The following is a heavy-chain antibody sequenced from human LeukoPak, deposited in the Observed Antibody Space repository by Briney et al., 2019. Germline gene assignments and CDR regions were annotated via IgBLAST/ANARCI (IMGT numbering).Heavy chain of an antibody. CDR1: GGSFSTYY. V-gene: IGHV4-34*01. D-gene: IGHD3-10*01. CDR2: INYSGNT. CDR3: ARASHPSVGRGVCFEY. Sequence: SETLSLTCAVSGGSFSTYYWSWIRQPPGKRLEWIGEINYSGNTNYNPSLKSRVTISIDTSKNQFSLKLNSVTAADTAVYYCARASHPSVGRGVCFEYWGQGALVTVSS. J-gene: IGHJ4*02.